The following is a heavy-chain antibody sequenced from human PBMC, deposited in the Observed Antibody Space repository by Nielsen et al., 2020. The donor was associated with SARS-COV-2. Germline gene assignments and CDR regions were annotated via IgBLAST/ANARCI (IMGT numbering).Heavy chain of an antibody. CDR3: ARDIRSSWGWCYCDY. D-gene: IGHD2-21*01. Sequence: GGSLPLSCAASGFTISRYAMHWVRQAPGKGLEWVAAISYDVGSKFYAGSVKGRFTTSRDNSKSTVYLQIDSLRVEDSAVYHCARDIRSSWGWCYCDYWGKGTLVTVSS. CDR2: ISYDVGSK. V-gene: IGHV3-30-3*01. CDR1: GFTISRYA. J-gene: IGHJ4*02.